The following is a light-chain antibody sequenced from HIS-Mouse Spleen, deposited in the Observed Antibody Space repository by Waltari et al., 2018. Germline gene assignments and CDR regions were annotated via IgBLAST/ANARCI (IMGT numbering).Light chain of an antibody. V-gene: IGLV3-10*01. CDR2: EDS. Sequence: SYELTQPPSVSVSPGHTASVTCSGDAFPTKYTYWYQQKSRQAPVLVIYEDSKRPSGIPERFSGSSSGTMATLTISGAQVEDEADYYCYSTDSSGNHRVFGGGTKLTVL. CDR1: AFPTKY. CDR3: YSTDSSGNHRV. J-gene: IGLJ2*01.